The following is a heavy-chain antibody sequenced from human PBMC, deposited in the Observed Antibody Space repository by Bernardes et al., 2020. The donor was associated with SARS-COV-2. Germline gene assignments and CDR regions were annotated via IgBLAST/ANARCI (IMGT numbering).Heavy chain of an antibody. D-gene: IGHD7-27*01. CDR3: AKRDWGSSYFDY. J-gene: IGHJ4*02. V-gene: IGHV3-23*01. Sequence: GGSLRLSCAASGFTFRNYAMSWVRRAPGKGLEYLSAISGSGGSTDYADSVKGRFTISRDNYKNTLYIQMNSLRAEDTAIYYCAKRDWGSSYFDYWGQGTLVTGSS. CDR2: ISGSGGST. CDR1: GFTFRNYA.